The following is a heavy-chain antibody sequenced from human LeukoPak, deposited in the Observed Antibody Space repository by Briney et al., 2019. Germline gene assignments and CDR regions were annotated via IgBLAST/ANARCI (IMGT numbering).Heavy chain of an antibody. J-gene: IGHJ4*02. CDR1: GGPISSYY. V-gene: IGHV4-59*12. CDR2: IYYSGST. Sequence: SETLSLTCTVSGGPISSYYWSWIRQPPGKGLEWIGYIYYSGSTNYNPSLKSRVTISVDTSKNQFSLKLSSVTAADTAVYYCARVRAGNDYWGQGTLVTVSS. CDR3: ARVRAGNDY. D-gene: IGHD4-23*01.